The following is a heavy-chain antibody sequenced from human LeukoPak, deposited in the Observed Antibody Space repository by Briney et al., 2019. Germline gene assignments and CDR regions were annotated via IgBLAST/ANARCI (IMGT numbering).Heavy chain of an antibody. CDR1: GGSFSGYY. CDR3: ARGGEGLVVVVAATQFDY. D-gene: IGHD2-15*01. J-gene: IGHJ4*02. V-gene: IGHV4-34*01. CDR2: INHSGST. Sequence: SETLSLTCAVYGGSFSGYYWSWIRQPPGKGLEWIGEINHSGSTNYNPSLKSRVTISVDTSKNQSSLKLSSVTAADTAVYYCARGGEGLVVVVAATQFDYWGQGTLVTVSS.